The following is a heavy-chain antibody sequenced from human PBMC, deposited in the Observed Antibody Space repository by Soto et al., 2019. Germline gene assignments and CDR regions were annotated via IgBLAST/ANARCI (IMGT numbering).Heavy chain of an antibody. D-gene: IGHD1-26*01. CDR2: ISAYNGNT. J-gene: IGHJ3*02. CDR3: ARGLVGAKEKEAFDI. CDR1: GYTFTSYG. Sequence: QVQLVQSGAEVKKPGASVKVSCKASGYTFTSYGIIWVRQAPGQGLEWMGWISAYNGNTNYAQKLQGRVTMTTDTSTSTAHMELRSLRSNDTAVYYCARGLVGAKEKEAFDIWGQGTMVTVSS. V-gene: IGHV1-18*01.